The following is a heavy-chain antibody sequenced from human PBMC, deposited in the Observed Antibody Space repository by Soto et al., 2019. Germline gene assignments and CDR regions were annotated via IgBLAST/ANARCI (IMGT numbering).Heavy chain of an antibody. J-gene: IGHJ4*02. V-gene: IGHV4-39*01. CDR3: ARQTYYYGSGSYYKPAYFDY. D-gene: IGHD3-10*01. CDR1: VGSISSSSYY. Sequence: QLQLQESGPGLVKPSETLSLTCTVSVGSISSSSYYWGWIRQPPGKGLEWIGSIYYSGSTYYNPSLKGRVTISVDTSKNQCSLKVSSVTAADTAVYYCARQTYYYGSGSYYKPAYFDYWGQGTLVTVSS. CDR2: IYYSGST.